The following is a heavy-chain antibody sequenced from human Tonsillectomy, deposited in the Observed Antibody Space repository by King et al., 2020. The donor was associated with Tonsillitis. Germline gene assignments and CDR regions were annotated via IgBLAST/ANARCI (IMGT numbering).Heavy chain of an antibody. CDR3: AREPGNYFDS. J-gene: IGHJ4*02. CDR2: INYRGST. Sequence: VQLQQWGAGLLKPSETLSLTCGVYGGSFSGYYCSWIRQPPGKGLEWIGEINYRGSTNYNPSLKSRVTISVDTSKNQFSLKLISVTSADTALYYCAREPGNYFDSWGLGTLVTVSS. V-gene: IGHV4-34*01. CDR1: GGSFSGYY.